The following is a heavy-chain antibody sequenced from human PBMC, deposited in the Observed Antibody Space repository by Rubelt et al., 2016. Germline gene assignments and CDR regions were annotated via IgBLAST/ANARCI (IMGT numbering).Heavy chain of an antibody. CDR3: ARDGIAAAVDY. CDR2: IHPKSGAT. V-gene: IGHV1-2*06. CDR1: GYTFTDHY. J-gene: IGHJ4*02. Sequence: QVQLVQSGPEVKKPGASVKVSCKASGYTFTDHYIHWVRQAPGQGLEWMGRIHPKSGATKKAQKFEGRGTMTRETSTSTAYMEWGRRRSDYTAVYYCARDGIAAAVDYWGQGTLVTVSS. D-gene: IGHD6-13*01.